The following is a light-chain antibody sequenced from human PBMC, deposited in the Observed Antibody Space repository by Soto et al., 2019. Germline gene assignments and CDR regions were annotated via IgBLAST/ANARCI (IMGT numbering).Light chain of an antibody. CDR3: LQHNSYPRT. V-gene: IGKV1-9*01. J-gene: IGKJ2*02. Sequence: DIQLTQSPSFLSASVGDRVTITCRASQGISSYLAWYQQIPGKAPNLLIYAASSLQSGVPSRFSGSGSGTEFTLTISSLQPEDFATYYCLQHNSYPRTFCQGTKLEIK. CDR1: QGISSY. CDR2: AAS.